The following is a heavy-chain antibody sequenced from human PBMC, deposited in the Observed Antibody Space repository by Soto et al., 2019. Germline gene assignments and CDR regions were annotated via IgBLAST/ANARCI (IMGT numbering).Heavy chain of an antibody. CDR2: ITSSSSYI. V-gene: IGHV3-21*01. CDR3: AREPGVSSGWYVDY. Sequence: GGSLRLSCAASGFTFSSHSMNWVRQAPGKGLEWVSSITSSSSYINYADPVKGRFTISRDNAKTSLYLQMNSLRAEDTAVYYCAREPGVSSGWYVDYWGQGTLVTVSS. CDR1: GFTFSSHS. D-gene: IGHD6-19*01. J-gene: IGHJ4*02.